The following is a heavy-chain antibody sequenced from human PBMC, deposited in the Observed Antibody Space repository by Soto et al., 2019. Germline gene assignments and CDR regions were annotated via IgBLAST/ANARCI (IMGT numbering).Heavy chain of an antibody. D-gene: IGHD3-3*01. J-gene: IGHJ6*02. V-gene: IGHV3-30-3*01. CDR3: ARDKQLTYYDFWSGYYSSHYYYGMDV. Sequence: GGSLRLSCAASGFTFSSYAMHWVRQAPGKGLEWVAVISYDGSNKYYADSVKGRFTISRDNSKNTLYLQMNSLRAEDTAVYYCARDKQLTYYDFWSGYYSSHYYYGMDVWGQGTTVTVSS. CDR1: GFTFSSYA. CDR2: ISYDGSNK.